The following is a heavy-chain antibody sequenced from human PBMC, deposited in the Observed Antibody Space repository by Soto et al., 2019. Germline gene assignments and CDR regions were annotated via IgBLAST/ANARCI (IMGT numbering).Heavy chain of an antibody. CDR2: ISSSSSYI. Sequence: GGSLRLSCAASGFTFSRYSMNWVRQAPGKGLEWVSSISSSSSYIYYADSVKGRFTISRDNAKNSLYLQMNSLRAEDTAVYYCARAHYDFWSGEYYYYMDVRGKGTTLTVSS. CDR3: ARAHYDFWSGEYYYYMDV. D-gene: IGHD3-3*01. V-gene: IGHV3-21*01. J-gene: IGHJ6*03. CDR1: GFTFSRYS.